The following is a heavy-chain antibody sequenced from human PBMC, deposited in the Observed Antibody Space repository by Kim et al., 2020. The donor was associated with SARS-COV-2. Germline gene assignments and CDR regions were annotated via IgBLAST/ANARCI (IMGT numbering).Heavy chain of an antibody. CDR3: ARDSYYYDSSGYYTLDYYYYGMDV. Sequence: ASVKVSCKASGYTFTSYAMNWVRQAPGQGLEWMGWINTNTGNPTYAQGFTGRFVFSLDTSVSTAYLQISSLKAEDTAVYYCARDSYYYDSSGYYTLDYYYYGMDVWGQGTTVTVSS. J-gene: IGHJ6*02. V-gene: IGHV7-4-1*02. D-gene: IGHD3-22*01. CDR1: GYTFTSYA. CDR2: INTNTGNP.